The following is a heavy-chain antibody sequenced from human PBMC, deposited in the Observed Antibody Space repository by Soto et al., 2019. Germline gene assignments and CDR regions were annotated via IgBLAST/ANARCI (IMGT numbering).Heavy chain of an antibody. CDR1: GYTFTSYG. CDR2: VSPNNGKA. Sequence: ASVKVSCKASGYTFTSYGISWVRQAPGQGLEWMGGVSPNNGKANYAQKVQGRVTITTDASTSTAYMELSSLRSEDTAVYYCARSIAAAGYYGMDVWGQGTTVTVSS. D-gene: IGHD6-13*01. J-gene: IGHJ6*02. CDR3: ARSIAAAGYYGMDV. V-gene: IGHV1-18*01.